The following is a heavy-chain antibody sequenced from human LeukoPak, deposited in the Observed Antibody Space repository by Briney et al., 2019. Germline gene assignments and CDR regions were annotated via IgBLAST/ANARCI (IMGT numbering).Heavy chain of an antibody. V-gene: IGHV3-30*18. CDR3: AKGSLYYYYYMDV. CDR1: GFTFSSYG. J-gene: IGHJ6*03. Sequence: PGGSLRLSCAASGFTFSSYGMHWVRQAPGKGLEWVAVISYDGSNKYYADSVKGRFTISRDNSKNTLYLQMNSLRAEDTAVYYCAKGSLYYYYYMDVWGKGTTVTVSS. CDR2: ISYDGSNK.